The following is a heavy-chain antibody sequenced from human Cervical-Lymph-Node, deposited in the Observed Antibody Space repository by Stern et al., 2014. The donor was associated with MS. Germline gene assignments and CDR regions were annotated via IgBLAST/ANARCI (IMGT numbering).Heavy chain of an antibody. CDR1: GYTFTSHG. CDR2: INTTNGNT. V-gene: IGHV1-18*01. D-gene: IGHD3-10*01. CDR3: GRDLSYGTADY. J-gene: IGHJ4*02. Sequence: QVQLVQSGADVRRPGASVTVSCEASGYTFTSHGISWVRQAPGQGLEWMGWINTTNGNTNTAQKFKGRVTMTRDTSTSTAYMEVRSLRSDDTAVYYCGRDLSYGTADYWGQGTLVTVSS.